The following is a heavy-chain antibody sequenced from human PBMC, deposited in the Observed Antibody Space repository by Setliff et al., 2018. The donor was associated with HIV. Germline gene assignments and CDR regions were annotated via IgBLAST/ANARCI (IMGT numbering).Heavy chain of an antibody. D-gene: IGHD6-6*01. CDR1: GYTFTSHY. Sequence: ASVKVSCKASGYTFTSHYMHWVRQAPGQGLEWMGIINPSGDRTTYTKKFQGRVTMTRDTSTNTVYLELSSLRAEDTAMYYCAREMFMYTSSEGFPFDLWGQGTLVTVSS. V-gene: IGHV1-46*01. CDR2: INPSGDRT. J-gene: IGHJ4*02. CDR3: AREMFMYTSSEGFPFDL.